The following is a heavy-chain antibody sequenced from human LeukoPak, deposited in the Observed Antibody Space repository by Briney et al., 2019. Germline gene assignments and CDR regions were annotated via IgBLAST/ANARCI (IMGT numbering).Heavy chain of an antibody. CDR2: INHDGSGT. CDR1: GFTFSRYW. D-gene: IGHD3-9*01. Sequence: GGSLRLSCAASGFTFSRYWMHWVRQAPGKGLVWISRINHDGSGTTYADSVKGRFTISKDNAENTLYLQMNSLRAEDTAIYYCVRGVRYFDWPYTPELDYWGQGALVTVAS. CDR3: VRGVRYFDWPYTPELDY. V-gene: IGHV3-74*03. J-gene: IGHJ4*02.